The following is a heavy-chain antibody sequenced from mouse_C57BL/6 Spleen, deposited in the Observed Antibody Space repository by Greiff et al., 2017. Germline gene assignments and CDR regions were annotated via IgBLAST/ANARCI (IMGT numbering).Heavy chain of an antibody. CDR1: GFNIKDYY. J-gene: IGHJ3*01. CDR2: IDPEDGET. CDR3: ARGDSNYVAY. Sequence: VQLKESGAELVKPGASVTLSCTASGFNIKDYYMHWVKQRTEQGLEWIGRIDPEDGETKYAPKFQGQATITADPSSNTAYLQLSSLTSEDTAVYYCARGDSNYVAYWGQGTLVTVSA. V-gene: IGHV14-2*01. D-gene: IGHD2-5*01.